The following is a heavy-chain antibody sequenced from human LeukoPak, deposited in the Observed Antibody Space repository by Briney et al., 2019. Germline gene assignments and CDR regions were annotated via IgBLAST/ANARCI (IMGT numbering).Heavy chain of an antibody. Sequence: SQTLSLTCAISGDSVSSNSVAWNWFRQSPSRGLEWLGRTYYTSKWNNDYAESVQSRIAVNPDTSKNQFSLYLNSVTLEDTAVYYCARQASRRFDPWGQGTLDTVSS. CDR1: GDSVSSNSVA. V-gene: IGHV6-1*01. J-gene: IGHJ5*02. CDR2: TYYTSKWNN. CDR3: ARQASRRFDP.